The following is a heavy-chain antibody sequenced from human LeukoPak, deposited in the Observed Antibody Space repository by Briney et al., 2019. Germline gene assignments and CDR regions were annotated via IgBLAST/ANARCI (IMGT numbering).Heavy chain of an antibody. V-gene: IGHV3-23*01. D-gene: IGHD1-7*01. CDR3: VKTGITLSWFDP. CDR2: ITGSGGST. CDR1: GLTFSSYA. J-gene: IGHJ5*02. Sequence: GGSLRLSCAASGLTFSSYAMSWVRQAPGKGLEWVSGITGSGGSTYYADSVKGRFTISRDNSKNMLYLQMNSLRAEDTAVYYCVKTGITLSWFDPWGQGTLVTVSS.